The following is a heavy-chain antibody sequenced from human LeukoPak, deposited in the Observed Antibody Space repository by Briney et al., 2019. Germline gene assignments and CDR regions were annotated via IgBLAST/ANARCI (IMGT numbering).Heavy chain of an antibody. CDR2: ISSSGSTK. D-gene: IGHD1-1*01. Sequence: GGSLRLSCAASGFTFSDYYMSWIRQPPGKGLEWVSYISSSGSTKYYADSVKGRFTISRDNAKNSLYLQINSLRAEDTAVYYCARATRMTIRTEYYFDYWGQGTLVTVSS. CDR3: ARATRMTIRTEYYFDY. CDR1: GFTFSDYY. V-gene: IGHV3-11*04. J-gene: IGHJ4*02.